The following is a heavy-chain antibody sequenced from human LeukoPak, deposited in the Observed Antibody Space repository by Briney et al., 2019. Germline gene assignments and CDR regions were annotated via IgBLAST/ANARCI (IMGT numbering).Heavy chain of an antibody. CDR3: AKGSGWEASYFYYYMDV. Sequence: PGGSLRLSCAASGFTFNSYGIHWVRQAPGKGLEWVAFIRYDGSSKYYVDSVKGRFTIPRDNSKNTLYLQMNSLRAEDTAVYFCAKGSGWEASYFYYYMDVWGKGTTVTIS. CDR2: IRYDGSSK. V-gene: IGHV3-30*02. CDR1: GFTFNSYG. J-gene: IGHJ6*03. D-gene: IGHD1-26*01.